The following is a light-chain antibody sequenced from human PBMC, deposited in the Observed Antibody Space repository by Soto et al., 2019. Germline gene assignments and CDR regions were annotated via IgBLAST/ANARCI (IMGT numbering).Light chain of an antibody. CDR2: AAS. CDR1: QSISGY. J-gene: IGKJ5*01. CDR3: QQSYSTPIT. Sequence: DIQMTQSPSSLSASVGDRVTITCRASQSISGYLNWYQQKPGKAPKLLIYAASSLQSGVPSRFSGSGSGTDFTLTISSLQPEDFATNYCQQSYSTPITFGQGTRLEIK. V-gene: IGKV1-39*01.